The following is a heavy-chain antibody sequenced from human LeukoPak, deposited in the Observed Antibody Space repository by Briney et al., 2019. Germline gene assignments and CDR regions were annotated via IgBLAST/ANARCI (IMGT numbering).Heavy chain of an antibody. CDR2: INSDGSST. J-gene: IGHJ3*02. CDR3: ASGVGAYLGDAFDI. V-gene: IGHV3-74*01. Sequence: GGPLRLSCAASGFTFSSYWTHWVRQAPGKGLVWVSRINSDGSSTSYADSVKGRFTISRDNAKNTLYLQMNSLRAEDTAVYYCASGVGAYLGDAFDIWGQGTMVTVSS. CDR1: GFTFSSYW. D-gene: IGHD1-26*01.